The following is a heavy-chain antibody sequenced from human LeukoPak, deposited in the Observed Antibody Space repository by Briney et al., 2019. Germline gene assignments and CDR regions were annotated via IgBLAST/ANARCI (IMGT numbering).Heavy chain of an antibody. V-gene: IGHV4-59*01. D-gene: IGHD3-22*01. CDR3: ASSYYYDSSGYFPDAFDI. J-gene: IGHJ3*02. CDR2: IYYSGST. CDR1: GGSISSYY. Sequence: SETLSLTCTVSGGSISSYYWSWIRQPPGKGLEWIGYIYYSGSTNYNPSLKSRVTISVDTSKNQFSLKLSPVTAADTAVYYCASSYYYDSSGYFPDAFDIWGQGTMVTVSS.